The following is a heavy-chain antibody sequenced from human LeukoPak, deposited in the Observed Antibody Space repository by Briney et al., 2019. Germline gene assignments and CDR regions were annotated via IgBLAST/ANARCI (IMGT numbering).Heavy chain of an antibody. J-gene: IGHJ4*02. CDR2: IKQDGSEK. Sequence: PGGSLRLSCEASGFTFSNYWMSWVRQAPGKGPERVANIKQDGSEKYYVDSVKGRFTISRDNAKNSLYMQMNSLRAEDTAVYYCTRDHHYNYDSSGSRDYWGQGTLVTVS. CDR3: TRDHHYNYDSSGSRDY. CDR1: GFTFSNYW. D-gene: IGHD3-22*01. V-gene: IGHV3-7*01.